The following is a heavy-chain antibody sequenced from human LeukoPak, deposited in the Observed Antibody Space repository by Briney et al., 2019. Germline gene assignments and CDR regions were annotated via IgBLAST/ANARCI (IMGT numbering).Heavy chain of an antibody. CDR1: GGTFSSYA. J-gene: IGHJ5*02. Sequence: GSSVKVSCKASGGTFSSYAISWVRQAPGQGLEWMGGIIPIFGTANYAQKFQGRVTITRDESTSTAYMELSSLRSEDTAVYYCARAVGYCSSTSCYRVRKSGFDPWGQGTLVTVSS. V-gene: IGHV1-69*05. CDR3: ARAVGYCSSTSCYRVRKSGFDP. CDR2: IIPIFGTA. D-gene: IGHD2-2*02.